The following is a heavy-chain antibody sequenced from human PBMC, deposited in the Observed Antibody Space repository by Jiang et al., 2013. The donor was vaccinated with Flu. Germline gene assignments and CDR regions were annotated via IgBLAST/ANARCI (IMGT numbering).Heavy chain of an antibody. J-gene: IGHJ4*02. V-gene: IGHV4-34*01. D-gene: IGHD1-14*01. CDR3: ARTQGSSEPVWDY. Sequence: ELLKPSETLSLTCAVYGGSFSGYSWSWIRQPPGKGWSGLGKSITVEAPTTTRPRESSHHISRHVQETVFXEPKVCDRADAAVYYCARTQGSSEPVWDYWGQGTLVTVSS. CDR1: GGSFSGYS. CDR2: SITVEAP.